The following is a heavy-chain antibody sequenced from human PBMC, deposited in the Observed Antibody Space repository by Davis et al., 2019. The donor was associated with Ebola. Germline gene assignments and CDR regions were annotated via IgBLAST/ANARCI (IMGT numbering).Heavy chain of an antibody. CDR1: GFTFSSSG. J-gene: IGHJ6*02. CDR2: ISYDGNSD. CDR3: AKDIYSNTWNGYYYGMDV. D-gene: IGHD5-12*01. Sequence: PGGSLRLSCAASGFTFSSSGMQWVRQTPGKGLEWVGSISYDGNSDYYADSVKGRFTVSRDNSKNTLYLQMNSLRAEDTAVYYCAKDIYSNTWNGYYYGMDVWGQGTTVTVSS. V-gene: IGHV3-30*18.